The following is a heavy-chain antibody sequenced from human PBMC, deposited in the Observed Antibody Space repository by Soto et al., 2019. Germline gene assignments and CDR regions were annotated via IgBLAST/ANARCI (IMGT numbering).Heavy chain of an antibody. D-gene: IGHD2-15*01. CDR3: ATDVGVGETDIFDF. CDR2: ISSSGSTI. Sequence: PGGSLRLSCAASGFTFSDYYMSWIRQAPGKGLEWVSYISSSGSTIYYADSVKGRFTISRDNAKNSLYLQMNSLRVEDTALYYCATDVGVGETDIFDFWGQGTLVTVSS. J-gene: IGHJ4*02. V-gene: IGHV3-11*01. CDR1: GFTFSDYY.